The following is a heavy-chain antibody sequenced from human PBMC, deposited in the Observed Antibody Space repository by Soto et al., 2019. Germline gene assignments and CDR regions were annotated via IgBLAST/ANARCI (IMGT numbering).Heavy chain of an antibody. CDR2: IIPIFGTA. J-gene: IGHJ5*02. CDR1: GGTFSSYA. V-gene: IGHV1-69*01. D-gene: IGHD3-9*01. Sequence: QVQLVQSGAEVKKPGSSVKVSCKASGGTFSSYAISLVRQAPGQGLEWMGGIIPIFGTANYAQKFQGRVTITADESTSTAYMELSSLRSEDTDVYYCASSGYDILTGYYSGFDPWGQGTLVTVSS. CDR3: ASSGYDILTGYYSGFDP.